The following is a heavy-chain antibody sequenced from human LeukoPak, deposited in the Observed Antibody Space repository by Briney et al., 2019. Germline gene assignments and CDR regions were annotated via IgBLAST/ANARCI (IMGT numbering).Heavy chain of an antibody. Sequence: GGSLRLSCAASGFTFSSYSMNWVRQAPGKGLEWVSSISSSSSYIYYADSVKGRFTISRDNAKNSLYLQMNSLRAEDTAVYYCARAYYYDSSGYVPLDYWGQGTLVTVSS. CDR1: GFTFSSYS. CDR2: ISSSSSYI. V-gene: IGHV3-21*01. J-gene: IGHJ4*02. CDR3: ARAYYYDSSGYVPLDY. D-gene: IGHD3-22*01.